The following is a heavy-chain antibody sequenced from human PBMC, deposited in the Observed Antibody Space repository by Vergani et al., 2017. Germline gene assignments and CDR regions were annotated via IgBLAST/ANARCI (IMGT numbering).Heavy chain of an antibody. V-gene: IGHV3-23*01. CDR3: AKDKMRCSGGSCYFPNWFDP. CDR2: IIGSGGST. Sequence: EVQLLESGGGLVQPGGSLRLSCAASGFTFSSYAMSWVRQAPGKGLEWVSAIIGSGGSTYYADSVKGRFTISRDNSKNTLYLQMNSLRAEDTAVYYCAKDKMRCSGGSCYFPNWFDPWGQGTLVTVSS. CDR1: GFTFSSYA. J-gene: IGHJ5*02. D-gene: IGHD2-15*01.